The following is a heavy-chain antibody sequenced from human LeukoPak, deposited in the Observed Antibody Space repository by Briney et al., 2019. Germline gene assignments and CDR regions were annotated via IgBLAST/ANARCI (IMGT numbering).Heavy chain of an antibody. Sequence: PGGSLRLSCAASGFTVSSSYMSWVRQAPGKGLEWVSVIYSGGNTYYADSVKGRFTISRDSSKNTLYIQMNSLRAEDTAVYYCARERGYNWNGRYYFYMDVWGKGATVTVSS. CDR3: ARERGYNWNGRYYFYMDV. D-gene: IGHD1-1*01. CDR1: GFTVSSSY. CDR2: IYSGGNT. J-gene: IGHJ6*03. V-gene: IGHV3-66*02.